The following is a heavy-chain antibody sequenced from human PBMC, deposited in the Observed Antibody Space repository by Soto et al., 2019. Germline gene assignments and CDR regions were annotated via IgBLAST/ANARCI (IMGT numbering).Heavy chain of an antibody. CDR1: GFTFSSYG. CDR2: ISYDGSNK. J-gene: IGHJ3*02. V-gene: IGHV3-30*18. D-gene: IGHD6-6*01. Sequence: PGGSLRLSCAASGFTFSSYGMHWVCQAPGKGLEWVAVISYDGSNKYYADSVKGRFTISRDNSKNTLYLQMNSLRAEDTAVYYCAKDDSLAYSSSSGLNAFDIWGQGTMVTVSS. CDR3: AKDDSLAYSSSSGLNAFDI.